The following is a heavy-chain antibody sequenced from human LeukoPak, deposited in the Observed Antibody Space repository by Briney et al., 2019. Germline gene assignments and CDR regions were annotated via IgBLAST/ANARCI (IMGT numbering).Heavy chain of an antibody. CDR2: ISAYNGNT. D-gene: IGHD3-10*01. Sequence: ASVKVSCTASGYTFTSYGISWVRQAPGQGLEWMGWISAYNGNTNYTQKLQGRVTMTTDTSTSTAYMELRSLRSDDTAVYYCASITMVRGVIINDAFDIWGQGTMVTVSS. CDR3: ASITMVRGVIINDAFDI. V-gene: IGHV1-18*01. J-gene: IGHJ3*02. CDR1: GYTFTSYG.